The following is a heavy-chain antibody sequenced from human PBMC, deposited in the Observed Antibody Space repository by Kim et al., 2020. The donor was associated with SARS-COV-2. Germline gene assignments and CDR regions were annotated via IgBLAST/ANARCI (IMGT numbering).Heavy chain of an antibody. J-gene: IGHJ6*02. D-gene: IGHD3-10*01. Sequence: GGSLRLSCAASGFIFSDHYMDWVRQAPGKGLEWVGRTRNKANSYTTEYAASVKGRFTISRDDSKNSLYLQMNSLKTEDTAVYYCAREGNWFGAPYYYYGMDVWGQGTTVTVSS. CDR3: AREGNWFGAPYYYYGMDV. CDR1: GFIFSDHY. CDR2: TRNKANSYTT. V-gene: IGHV3-72*01.